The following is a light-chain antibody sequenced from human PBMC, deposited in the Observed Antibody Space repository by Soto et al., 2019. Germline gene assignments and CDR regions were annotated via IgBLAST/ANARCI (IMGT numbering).Light chain of an antibody. V-gene: IGKV3-20*01. CDR2: GAS. J-gene: IGKJ1*01. Sequence: IGVKICTGTVSLSTREKAIHSCRASQSVSSSYLAWYQQKPGQAPRLLIYGASSRATGIPDRFSGSGSGTDFTLTISRLEPEDFAVYNCQQYGTSPRTFGQGTKVDIK. CDR3: QQYGTSPRT. CDR1: QSVSSSY.